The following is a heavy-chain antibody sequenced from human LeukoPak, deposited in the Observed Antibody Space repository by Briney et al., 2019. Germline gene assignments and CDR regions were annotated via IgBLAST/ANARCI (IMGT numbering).Heavy chain of an antibody. CDR3: AVTYYYGSGSYT. V-gene: IGHV3-20*04. CDR2: INWNGGST. CDR1: GFTFDDYG. Sequence: GGSLRLSCAASGFTFDDYGMSWVRQAPGQGLEWVSGINWNGGSTGYADSVKGRFTISRDNAKNSLYLQMNSLRAEDTALYYCAVTYYYGSGSYTWGQGTLVTVSS. J-gene: IGHJ5*02. D-gene: IGHD3-10*01.